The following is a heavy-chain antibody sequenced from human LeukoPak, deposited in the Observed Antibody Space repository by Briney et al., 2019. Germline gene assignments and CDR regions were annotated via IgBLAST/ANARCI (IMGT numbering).Heavy chain of an antibody. CDR2: ICYDGSNK. Sequence: GGSLRLSCAASGFTFSSYSMHWVRQAPGKGLEWVAVICYDGSNKYYAASVKGRFTISRNNSKNTLYLQMNSLRAEDTAVYYCARDAFYCSSTSCYDHWGQGTLVTVSS. CDR1: GFTFSSYS. J-gene: IGHJ5*02. CDR3: ARDAFYCSSTSCYDH. V-gene: IGHV3-33*01. D-gene: IGHD2-2*01.